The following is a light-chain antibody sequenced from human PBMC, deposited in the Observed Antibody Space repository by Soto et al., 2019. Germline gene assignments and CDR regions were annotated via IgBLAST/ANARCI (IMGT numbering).Light chain of an antibody. V-gene: IGLV6-57*04. CDR2: EDN. CDR3: QSYDSSLRVV. CDR1: SGSIASNY. Sequence: NFLLTQPHSVSESPGKTVTISCTRSSGSIASNYVQWYQQRPGSASTTVIYEDNQRPSGVPDRFSGSIDSSSNSASLTISGLKTEDEADYYCQSYDSSLRVVFGGGTKVTVL. J-gene: IGLJ2*01.